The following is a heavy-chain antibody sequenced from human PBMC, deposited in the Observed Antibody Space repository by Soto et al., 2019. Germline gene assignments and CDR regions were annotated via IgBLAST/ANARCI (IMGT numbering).Heavy chain of an antibody. CDR2: INAGNGNT. Sequence: ASVKVSCKASGYTFTSYAMHWVRQAPGQRLEWMGWINAGNGNTKYSQKFQGRVTITRDTSGSTAYMQLSSLTSEDTAVYYCARDDSGFSGSHYIDYFNYWGQGALVTVSS. V-gene: IGHV1-3*01. D-gene: IGHD1-26*01. J-gene: IGHJ4*02. CDR3: ARDDSGFSGSHYIDYFNY. CDR1: GYTFTSYA.